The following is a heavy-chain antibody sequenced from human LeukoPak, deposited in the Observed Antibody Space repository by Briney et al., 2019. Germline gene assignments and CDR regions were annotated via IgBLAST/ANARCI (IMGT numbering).Heavy chain of an antibody. D-gene: IGHD3-22*01. CDR2: ISDIGST. J-gene: IGHJ4*02. CDR1: GGSISSNGYY. V-gene: IGHV4-31*03. Sequence: PSETLSLTCTVSGGSISSNGYYWSWIRQHPGKGLEWIGYISDIGSTDYNPSLKSRIIISLDTSKNQFSLKLSSVTAADTAVYYCARLDYYYSSGFDYWGQGTLVTVSS. CDR3: ARLDYYYSSGFDY.